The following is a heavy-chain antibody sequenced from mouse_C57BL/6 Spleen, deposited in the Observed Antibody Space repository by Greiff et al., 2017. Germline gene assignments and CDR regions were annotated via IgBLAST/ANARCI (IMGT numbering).Heavy chain of an antibody. Sequence: VQLQQPGPELVRPGSSVKMSCKASGYTFTSSWMDWVKQRPGQGLEWIGNIYPSDGETNYNEKFKGKATLTVDKSSSTAYMKLSSLTSDDSAVYYCARRDGECYSCVDYWGQGTTLTVSS. CDR1: GYTFTSSW. J-gene: IGHJ2*01. D-gene: IGHD2-13*01. V-gene: IGHV1-61*01. CDR3: ARRDGECYSCVDY. CDR2: IYPSDGET.